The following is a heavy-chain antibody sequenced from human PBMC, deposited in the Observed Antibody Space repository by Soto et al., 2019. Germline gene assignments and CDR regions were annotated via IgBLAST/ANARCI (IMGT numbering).Heavy chain of an antibody. J-gene: IGHJ4*02. CDR1: GYTFTSYG. CDR3: ARELSGNPGY. V-gene: IGHV1-18*01. CDR2: ISAYNGNK. Sequence: QVQLVQSGAEVKKPGASVKVSCKASGYTFTSYGISWGRQAPGQGLAWMGWISAYNGNKKYAQKLQGRVTMTTDTSTSTAYMELRSLRSGDTDVYYCARELSGNPGYWSQATLVTVSS. D-gene: IGHD2-15*01.